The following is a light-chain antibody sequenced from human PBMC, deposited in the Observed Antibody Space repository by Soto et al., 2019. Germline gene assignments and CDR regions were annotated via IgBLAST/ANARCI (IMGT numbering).Light chain of an antibody. Sequence: IQMTQSPSSLSASVGDRVTITCRARQSISNYLNWYQQKPGKAPKLLIYDASNLETGVPSRFSGSGSGTDFTFTISSLQPEDIATYYCQQYDNLPLTFGGGTKVAIK. J-gene: IGKJ4*01. CDR1: QSISNY. CDR2: DAS. V-gene: IGKV1-33*01. CDR3: QQYDNLPLT.